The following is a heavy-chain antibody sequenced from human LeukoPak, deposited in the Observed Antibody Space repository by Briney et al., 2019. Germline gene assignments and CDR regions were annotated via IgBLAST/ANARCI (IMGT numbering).Heavy chain of an antibody. D-gene: IGHD6-19*01. CDR3: ARVAGNEYFQH. Sequence: EASVKVSCKTSGYTFSSYAMNWVRQAPGQGLEWMGWINTSTGNPTFGQGFTGRFVFSLDTSVNTAYLQISSLQAEDTAVYYCARVAGNEYFQHWGQGTLVSVSS. V-gene: IGHV7-4-1*02. CDR2: INTSTGNP. J-gene: IGHJ1*01. CDR1: GYTFSSYA.